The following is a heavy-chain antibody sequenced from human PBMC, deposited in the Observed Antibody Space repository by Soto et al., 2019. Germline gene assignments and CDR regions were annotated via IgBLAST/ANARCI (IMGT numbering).Heavy chain of an antibody. J-gene: IGHJ5*02. CDR1: GGSISSSSYY. Sequence: SETLSLTCTVSGGSISSSSYYWGWIRQPPGKGLEWIGSIYYSGSTYYNPSLKSRVTISVDTSKNQFSLKLSSVTAADTAVYYCARLYDYIWGSYRSPWFDPWGQGTLVTVSS. V-gene: IGHV4-39*01. CDR2: IYYSGST. D-gene: IGHD3-16*02. CDR3: ARLYDYIWGSYRSPWFDP.